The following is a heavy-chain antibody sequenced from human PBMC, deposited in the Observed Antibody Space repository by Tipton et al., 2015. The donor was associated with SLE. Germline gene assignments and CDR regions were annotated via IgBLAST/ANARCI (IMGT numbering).Heavy chain of an antibody. CDR2: INHGGST. Sequence: TLSLTCTVSGGSISPHYWSWIRQPPGKGLEWIGEINHGGSTNHNSSLKSRVTLSVDTSKSQFSLRLSSVTAADTGVYYCARGLNFFDSSALDAFDIWGQGTLVTVSA. V-gene: IGHV4-34*01. CDR3: ARGLNFFDSSALDAFDI. D-gene: IGHD3-22*01. CDR1: GGSISPHY. J-gene: IGHJ3*02.